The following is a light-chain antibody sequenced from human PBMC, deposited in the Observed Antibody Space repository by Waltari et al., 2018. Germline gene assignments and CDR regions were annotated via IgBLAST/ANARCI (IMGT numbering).Light chain of an antibody. CDR1: QSASTS. J-gene: IGKJ1*01. CDR3: QQYNIWPWT. CDR2: RAS. Sequence: ELVMTQSPATLSVSPGERASLSCRASQSASTSLAWYQQTPGQAPRLLIYRASTRPAGIPDRFSGSGSGTEFTLTISSLQSEDSAIYYCQQYNIWPWTFGQGTKVDIK. V-gene: IGKV3-15*01.